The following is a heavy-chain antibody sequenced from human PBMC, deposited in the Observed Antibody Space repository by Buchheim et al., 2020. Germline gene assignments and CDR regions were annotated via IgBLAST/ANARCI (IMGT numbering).Heavy chain of an antibody. V-gene: IGHV4-34*01. J-gene: IGHJ6*02. CDR1: GGSFSGYY. D-gene: IGHD3-3*01. CDR3: ARARYYDFWSGYYPYYYYGMDV. Sequence: QVQLQQWGAGLLKPSETLSLTCAVSGGSFSGYYWSWIRQPPGKGLEWIGEINHSGSTNYNPSLKSRVTISVDTSKNQFSLKLSSVTAADTAVYYCARARYYDFWSGYYPYYYYGMDVWGQGTT. CDR2: INHSGST.